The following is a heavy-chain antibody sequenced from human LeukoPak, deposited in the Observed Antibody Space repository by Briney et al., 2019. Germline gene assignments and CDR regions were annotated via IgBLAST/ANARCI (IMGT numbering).Heavy chain of an antibody. CDR2: IIHSGRA. V-gene: IGHV4-34*01. CDR3: ARGTVLTGYASFDY. Sequence: PSETLSLTCAVNGGSFSVYYWTWIRQSPGKGLERIGEIIHSGRANYSPSLKSRLTLSVDPSMNHFSLRLSSVTAADTAVYYCARGTVLTGYASFDYWGQGALVTVSS. CDR1: GGSFSVYY. J-gene: IGHJ4*02. D-gene: IGHD3-16*01.